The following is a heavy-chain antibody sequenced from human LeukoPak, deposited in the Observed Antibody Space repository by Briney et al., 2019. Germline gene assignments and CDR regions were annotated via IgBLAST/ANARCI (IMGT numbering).Heavy chain of an antibody. Sequence: GGTLRLSCAASGFTFSSYGMSWVRQAPGKGLEWVSSLSGSGGGTYYADSVKGRFTISRDNSKNTLYLQMNSLRAEDMALYYCAKDIDGSGSYYAFDIWGQGTMVTVSS. D-gene: IGHD3-10*01. V-gene: IGHV3-23*01. CDR1: GFTFSSYG. CDR3: AKDIDGSGSYYAFDI. J-gene: IGHJ3*02. CDR2: LSGSGGGT.